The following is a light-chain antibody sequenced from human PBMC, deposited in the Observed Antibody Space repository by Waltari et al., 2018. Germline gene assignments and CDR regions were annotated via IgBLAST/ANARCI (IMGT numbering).Light chain of an antibody. CDR3: GTWDSSLSDVV. CDR2: DNN. J-gene: IGLJ2*01. CDR1: NSNLGNKD. V-gene: IGLV1-51*01. Sequence: QSVLTQPPSVSAAPGQKVTISCPGSNSNLGNKDVTWYQQFPGTAPKLLIYDNNKRPSGIPDRFSGSKSGTSATLGITGLQTGDEADYYCGTWDSSLSDVVFGGGTKLTVL.